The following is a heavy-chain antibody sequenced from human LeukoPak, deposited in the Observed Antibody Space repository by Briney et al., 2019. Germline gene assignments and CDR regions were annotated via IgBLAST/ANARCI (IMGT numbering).Heavy chain of an antibody. CDR1: GGSFSGYY. D-gene: IGHD3-10*01. CDR3: VRSGTMVRGVIITRKDYYYYYGMDV. Sequence: PSETLSLTCAVYGGSFSGYYRSWIRQPPGKGLKWIGEINHSGSTNYNPSLKSRVTISVDTSKNQFSLKLSSVTAADTAVYYCVRSGTMVRGVIITRKDYYYYYGMDVWGKGTTVTVSS. CDR2: INHSGST. J-gene: IGHJ6*04. V-gene: IGHV4-34*01.